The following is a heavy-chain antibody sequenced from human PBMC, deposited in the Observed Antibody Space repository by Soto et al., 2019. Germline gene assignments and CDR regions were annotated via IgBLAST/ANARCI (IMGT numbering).Heavy chain of an antibody. V-gene: IGHV1-18*01. CDR2: ISDYNGNT. D-gene: IGHD4-17*01. CDR1: GYTFASYG. CDR3: ARRDYPLDY. J-gene: IGHJ4*02. Sequence: HVQLVQSGAEVKKPGASVKVSCKASGYTFASYGITWVRQAPGQGLEWMGWISDYNGNTNYAQKLKGRATMTTATSTSTAYLALRSPSSDATAVYYCARRDYPLDYWGQGTLVTVSS.